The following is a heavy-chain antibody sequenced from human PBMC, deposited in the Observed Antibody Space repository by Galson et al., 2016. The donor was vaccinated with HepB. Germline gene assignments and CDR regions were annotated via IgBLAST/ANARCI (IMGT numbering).Heavy chain of an antibody. CDR2: FDPEDVQI. Sequence: SVKVSCKVSGYSLTELSIHWVRQAPGKGPEWTGGFDPEDVQISYAQKFQGRVIMTEDTSTDTAYMELSSLRSEDTAVYYCASGPIGVVVDDAFEIWGQGTMVTVSS. CDR1: GYSLTELS. V-gene: IGHV1-24*01. CDR3: ASGPIGVVVDDAFEI. J-gene: IGHJ3*02. D-gene: IGHD2-15*01.